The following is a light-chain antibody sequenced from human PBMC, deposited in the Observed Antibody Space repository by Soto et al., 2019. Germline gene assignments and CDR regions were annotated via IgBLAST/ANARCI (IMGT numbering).Light chain of an antibody. Sequence: QSALTQPASVSGSPGQSITISCTGTSSDVGAYDYVSWYQHHPGKAPKLLIYEVSNRPSGVSDRFSGSKSGITASLTISGLQTEDEADYYCISYTNRQSYVFGTGTKLTVL. V-gene: IGLV2-14*01. CDR2: EVS. CDR1: SSDVGAYDY. CDR3: ISYTNRQSYV. J-gene: IGLJ1*01.